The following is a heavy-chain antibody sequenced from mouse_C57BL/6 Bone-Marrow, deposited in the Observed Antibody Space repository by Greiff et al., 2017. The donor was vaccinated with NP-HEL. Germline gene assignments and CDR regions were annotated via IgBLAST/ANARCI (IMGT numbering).Heavy chain of an antibody. CDR3: VRWGYVNYLAWFAY. D-gene: IGHD2-10*02. CDR2: IHPNSGST. Sequence: VQLQQSGAELVKPGASVKLSCKASGYTFTSYWMHWVKQRPGQGLEWIGMIHPNSGSTNYNEKFKSKATLTVDKSSSTAYMQLSSLTSEDSAASYCVRWGYVNYLAWFAYWGQETLVTVSA. J-gene: IGHJ3*01. V-gene: IGHV1-64*01. CDR1: GYTFTSYW.